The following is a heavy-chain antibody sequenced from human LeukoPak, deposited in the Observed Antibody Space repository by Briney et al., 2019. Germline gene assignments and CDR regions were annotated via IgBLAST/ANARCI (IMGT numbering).Heavy chain of an antibody. J-gene: IGHJ4*02. D-gene: IGHD5-18*01. CDR1: GFTVSDNY. Sequence: GGSLRLSCAASGFTVSDNYISWVRQAPGKGLEWVALIYSAGTTHADSVRGRFTISRDKSKNMLYLQMNSLRAEDTAVYFCARAQGGKIQLWDYYFDYWGQGTLVTVSS. CDR3: ARAQGGKIQLWDYYFDY. V-gene: IGHV3-66*01. CDR2: IYSAGTT.